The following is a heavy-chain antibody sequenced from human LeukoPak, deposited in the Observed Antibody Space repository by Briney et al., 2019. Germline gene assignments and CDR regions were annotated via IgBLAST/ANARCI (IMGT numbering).Heavy chain of an antibody. J-gene: IGHJ4*02. D-gene: IGHD4-17*01. Sequence: ASVKVSCKTSGYTFTSYYIHWVRQAPGQGLEWMGIINPSGGSTSYAQKFQGRVTMTRDKSTSTVYMYLSSLRSEDTAVYYCARDSLYGVVDYWGQGTLVTVSS. CDR1: GYTFTSYY. CDR2: INPSGGST. V-gene: IGHV1-46*01. CDR3: ARDSLYGVVDY.